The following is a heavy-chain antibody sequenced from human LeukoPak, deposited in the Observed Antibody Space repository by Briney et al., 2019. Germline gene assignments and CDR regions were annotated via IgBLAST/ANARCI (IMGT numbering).Heavy chain of an antibody. Sequence: PGGSLRLSCAASGFTFRNYPMYWVRQAPGRGLEYASAITNTGGSTFYASPVKGRFTISRDNSKNTVYLQMGSLRVEDMAVYYCARGALGYGSGTIDSWGQGTLVTVSS. D-gene: IGHD3-10*01. CDR2: ITNTGGST. CDR3: ARGALGYGSGTIDS. V-gene: IGHV3-64*01. J-gene: IGHJ4*02. CDR1: GFTFRNYP.